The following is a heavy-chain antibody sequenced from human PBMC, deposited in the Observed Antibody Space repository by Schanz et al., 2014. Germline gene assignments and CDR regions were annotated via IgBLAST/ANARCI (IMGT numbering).Heavy chain of an antibody. V-gene: IGHV3-33*01. D-gene: IGHD6-6*01. Sequence: QVQLVESGGGVVQPGRSLRLSCAASGFTFSRYGMHWVRQAPGKGLEWVAATRYDGNNKYYVDSVKGRFIISRDNAKNSLYLEMNSLRAGDTAFYHCARGSSASLSRVWFDLWGQGTLVTVSS. CDR1: GFTFSRYG. CDR3: ARGSSASLSRVWFDL. CDR2: TRYDGNNK. J-gene: IGHJ5*02.